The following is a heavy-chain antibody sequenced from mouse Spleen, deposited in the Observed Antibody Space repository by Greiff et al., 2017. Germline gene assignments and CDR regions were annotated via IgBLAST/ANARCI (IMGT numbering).Heavy chain of an antibody. Sequence: VQLQESGPGLVAPSQSLSITCTVSGFSLTNYAVHWVRQSPGKGLEWLGVIWSDGSTDYNAAFISRLSISKDNSKSQVFFKMNSLQADDTAIYYCARKGARGDYPNYFDYWGQGTTLTVSS. J-gene: IGHJ2*01. CDR1: GFSLTNYA. CDR3: ARKGARGDYPNYFDY. CDR2: IWSDGST. D-gene: IGHD2-13*01. V-gene: IGHV2-4-1*01.